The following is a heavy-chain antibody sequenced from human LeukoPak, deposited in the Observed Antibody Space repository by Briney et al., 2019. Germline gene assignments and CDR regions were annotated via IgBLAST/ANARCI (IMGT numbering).Heavy chain of an antibody. CDR1: GYTFTGYY. CDR2: INPNSGGT. D-gene: IGHD3-10*01. J-gene: IGHJ5*02. CDR3: ARGGFGEFNWFDP. Sequence: GASVKVSCKASGYTFTGYYMHWVRQAPGQGLEWMGWINPNSGGTNYAQKLQGRVTMTTDTSTSTAYMELRSLRSDDTAVYYCARGGFGEFNWFDPWGQGTLVTVSS. V-gene: IGHV1-2*02.